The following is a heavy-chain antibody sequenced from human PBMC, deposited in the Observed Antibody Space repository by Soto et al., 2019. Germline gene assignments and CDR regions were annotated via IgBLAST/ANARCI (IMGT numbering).Heavy chain of an antibody. Sequence: ETLSLTCTVWSASIGSSSPYWVSARQPPGKGLEWIGSIYYSGSTYYNPSLKSRVTISVDTSKNQFSLKLSSVTAADTAVYYCASLYDSSGYYYSGMDVWGQGTTVS. CDR2: IYYSGST. J-gene: IGHJ6*02. CDR1: SASIGSSSPY. D-gene: IGHD3-22*01. V-gene: IGHV4-39*01. CDR3: ASLYDSSGYYYSGMDV.